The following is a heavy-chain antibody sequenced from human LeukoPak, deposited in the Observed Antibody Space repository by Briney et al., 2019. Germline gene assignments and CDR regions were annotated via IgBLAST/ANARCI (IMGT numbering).Heavy chain of an antibody. Sequence: PGGSLRLSCAASGFTFSSYSMNWVRQAPGKGLEWVSYISSSSSTIYYADSVKGRFTISRDNAKNSLCLQMNSLRAEDTAVYYCATGGVVVTASNDYWGQGTLVTVSS. V-gene: IGHV3-48*01. CDR3: ATGGVVVTASNDY. J-gene: IGHJ4*02. CDR1: GFTFSSYS. D-gene: IGHD2-21*02. CDR2: ISSSSSTI.